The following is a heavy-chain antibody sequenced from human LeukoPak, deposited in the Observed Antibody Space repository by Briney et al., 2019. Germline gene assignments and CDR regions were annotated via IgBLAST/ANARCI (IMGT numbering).Heavy chain of an antibody. J-gene: IGHJ3*02. D-gene: IGHD3-10*01. Sequence: GGSLRLSCAASGFTFSNYAMNWVRQAPGKGLEWVSSISSSSYIYHADSVKGRFTISRDNAKNSLYLRMNSLRAEDTAVYYCAGASVATVVWGVVLPHAFDIWGQGTMVTVSS. CDR3: AGASVATVVWGVVLPHAFDI. V-gene: IGHV3-21*01. CDR2: ISSSSYI. CDR1: GFTFSNYA.